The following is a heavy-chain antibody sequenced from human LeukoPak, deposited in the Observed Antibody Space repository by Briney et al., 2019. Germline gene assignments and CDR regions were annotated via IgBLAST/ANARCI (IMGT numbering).Heavy chain of an antibody. CDR1: GGTFISYA. D-gene: IGHD3-22*01. CDR3: ASAGHPGKASNYYDSSMAY. CDR2: IIPIFGTA. V-gene: IGHV1-69*13. J-gene: IGHJ4*02. Sequence: ASVKVSCKASGGTFISYAISWVRQAPGQGLEWMGGIIPIFGTANYAQKFQGRVTITADESTSTAYMELSSLRSEDTAVYYCASAGHPGKASNYYDSSMAYWGQGTLVTVSS.